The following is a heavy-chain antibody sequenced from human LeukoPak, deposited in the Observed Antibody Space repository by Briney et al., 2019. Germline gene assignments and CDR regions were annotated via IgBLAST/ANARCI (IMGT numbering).Heavy chain of an antibody. Sequence: ASVKVSCKASGDTFTSYGINWVRQAPGHGLEWMGWISTYNGNTNYAQKLQGRVTMTTDTSTSTAYMELRSLRSDDTAVYYCARGSSYGFSMGYWGQGTLVTVSS. V-gene: IGHV1-18*01. D-gene: IGHD5-18*01. CDR1: GDTFTSYG. CDR3: ARGSSYGFSMGY. J-gene: IGHJ4*02. CDR2: ISTYNGNT.